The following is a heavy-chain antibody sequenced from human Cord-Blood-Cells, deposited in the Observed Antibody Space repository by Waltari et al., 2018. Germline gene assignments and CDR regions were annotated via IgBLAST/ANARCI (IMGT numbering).Heavy chain of an antibody. Sequence: QVTLKESGPVLVKPTETLTLTCTVSGFSLSNARMGVSWIRQPPGKALEWLAHIFSNDEKSYSTSWKNRLTNSKDTPKSQVGLTMTNMDPVDTATYYCARTSIDFLSGYYISAYYYYGMDVWGQGTTVTVSS. CDR1: GFSLSNARMG. CDR2: IFSNDEK. V-gene: IGHV2-26*02. J-gene: IGHJ6*02. CDR3: ARTSIDFLSGYYISAYYYYGMDV. D-gene: IGHD3-3*01.